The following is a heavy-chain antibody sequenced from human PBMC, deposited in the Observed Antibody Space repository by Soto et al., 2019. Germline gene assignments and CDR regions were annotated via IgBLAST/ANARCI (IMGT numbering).Heavy chain of an antibody. CDR2: INVGNGNT. J-gene: IGHJ4*02. CDR1: GYTFTSYA. V-gene: IGHV1-3*01. CDR3: ARVTPRTIFGVVTQWYFDY. D-gene: IGHD3-3*01. Sequence: QVQLVQSGAEVKKPGASVKVSCKASGYTFTSYAIHWVRQAPGQRLEWMGWINVGNGNTKYSQKIQGRATITRDTSASTAYMELSSLRSEDTAVYYCARVTPRTIFGVVTQWYFDYWGQGTLVTVSS.